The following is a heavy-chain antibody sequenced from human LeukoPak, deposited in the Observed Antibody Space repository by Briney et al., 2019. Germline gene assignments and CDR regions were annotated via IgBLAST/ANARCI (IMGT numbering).Heavy chain of an antibody. CDR3: AKDWAITGTTGSDY. CDR2: ISGSGGST. V-gene: IGHV3-23*01. CDR1: GFTFSSYA. Sequence: GGSLRLSCAASGFTFSSYAMSWVRQAPGKGLEWVSAISGSGGSTYYADSVKGRFTISRDNSKNTPYLQMNSLRAEDTAVYYCAKDWAITGTTGSDYWGQGTLVTVSS. D-gene: IGHD1-7*01. J-gene: IGHJ4*02.